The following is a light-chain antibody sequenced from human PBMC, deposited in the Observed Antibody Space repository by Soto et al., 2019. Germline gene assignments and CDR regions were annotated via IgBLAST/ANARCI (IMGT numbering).Light chain of an antibody. CDR2: GAT. Sequence: VMXHSPATRSFYPGERVSLSCLSGQIVSTNLAWYQHIPGQATRLLIYGATNRATGFQARFSGSGSGTEFTLNISGLQSEDFAVHYCQQYNDNWTTFCQGTK. CDR1: QIVSTN. CDR3: QQYNDNWTT. V-gene: IGKV3-15*01. J-gene: IGKJ1*01.